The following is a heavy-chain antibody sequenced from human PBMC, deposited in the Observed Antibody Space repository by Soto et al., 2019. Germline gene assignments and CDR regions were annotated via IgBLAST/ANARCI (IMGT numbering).Heavy chain of an antibody. J-gene: IGHJ4*02. Sequence: GGSLRLSCAASGFTVSRSYMSWVRQAPGKGLEWVSVIYGGGGTYYADSVKGRFTISRDNSKNTLYLQMNSLRAEDTAVYYCARVAYSGYDPLGYWGQGTLVTVSS. CDR1: GFTVSRSY. CDR2: IYGGGGT. D-gene: IGHD5-12*01. V-gene: IGHV3-66*01. CDR3: ARVAYSGYDPLGY.